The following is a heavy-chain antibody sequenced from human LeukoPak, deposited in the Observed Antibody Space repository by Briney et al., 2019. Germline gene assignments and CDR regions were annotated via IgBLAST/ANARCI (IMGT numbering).Heavy chain of an antibody. CDR3: GRVTTGTVDH. CDR2: ISYSGTT. Sequence: PSETLSLTCTVSGGSISSSSYYWGWIRQPPGKGLEWIGYISYSGTTNYNPSLKSRVTISVDMSKSQFSLKLNSVTAADTAVYYCGRVTTGTVDHWGQGTLVTVSS. V-gene: IGHV4-61*05. J-gene: IGHJ4*02. D-gene: IGHD1-1*01. CDR1: GGSISSSSYY.